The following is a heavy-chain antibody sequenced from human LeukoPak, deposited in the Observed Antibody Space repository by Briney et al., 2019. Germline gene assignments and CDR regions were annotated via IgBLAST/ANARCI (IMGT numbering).Heavy chain of an antibody. Sequence: GGSLRLSCAASGFTFSSYSMTWVRQAPGKGLEWVSSISSSSSDYIYYADSVKGRFTISRDNAKNSLYLQMNSLRAEDTAVYYCAGVVAATSDLDYYGLDVWGQGTTVTVSS. D-gene: IGHD2-15*01. CDR3: AGVVAATSDLDYYGLDV. J-gene: IGHJ6*02. CDR1: GFTFSSYS. CDR2: ISSSSSDYI. V-gene: IGHV3-21*01.